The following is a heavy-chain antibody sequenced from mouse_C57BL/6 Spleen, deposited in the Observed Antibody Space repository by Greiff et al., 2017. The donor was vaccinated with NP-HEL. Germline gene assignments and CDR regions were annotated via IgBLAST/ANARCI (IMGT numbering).Heavy chain of an antibody. Sequence: VHLVESGPELVKPGASVKISCKASGYSFTSYYIHWVKQRPGQGLEWIGWIYPGSGNTKYNEKFKGKATLTADTSSSTAYMQLSSLTSEDSAVYYCAREPYYDLYYYAMDYWGQGTSVTVSS. D-gene: IGHD2-4*01. CDR2: IYPGSGNT. CDR3: AREPYYDLYYYAMDY. V-gene: IGHV1-66*01. J-gene: IGHJ4*01. CDR1: GYSFTSYY.